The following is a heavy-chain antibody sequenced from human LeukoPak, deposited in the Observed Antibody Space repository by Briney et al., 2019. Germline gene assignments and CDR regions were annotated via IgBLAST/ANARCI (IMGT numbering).Heavy chain of an antibody. V-gene: IGHV4-34*01. CDR3: ARGRVQYYFGSGSQGWFDA. CDR1: GGSFSGYY. J-gene: IGHJ5*02. CDR2: IYHSGST. Sequence: PSETLSLTCAAYGGSFSGYYWNWLRQSPGRGLEWIGEIYHSGSTNYNPSLKSRVTISVDTPKNQFSLRLTSVTAADTAVYYCARGRVQYYFGSGSQGWFDAWGQGTLVTVS. D-gene: IGHD3-10*01.